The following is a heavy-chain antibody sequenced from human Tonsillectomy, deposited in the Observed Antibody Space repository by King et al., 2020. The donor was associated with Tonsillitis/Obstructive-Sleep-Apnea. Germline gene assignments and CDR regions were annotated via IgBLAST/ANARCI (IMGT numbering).Heavy chain of an antibody. Sequence: VQLVESGGGLIQPGGSLRLSCAASGFRFDNYAMRWVRQAPGKGPEWVSSIEGDGSDTFYADSVKGRFTISRDNSKSTLYLQMNSLRAEDTAVYFCAKDAFRMNPLWDAFDIWGQGTKVTVSS. CDR3: AKDAFRMNPLWDAFDI. J-gene: IGHJ3*02. CDR1: GFRFDNYA. CDR2: IEGDGSDT. V-gene: IGHV3-23*04. D-gene: IGHD1-14*01.